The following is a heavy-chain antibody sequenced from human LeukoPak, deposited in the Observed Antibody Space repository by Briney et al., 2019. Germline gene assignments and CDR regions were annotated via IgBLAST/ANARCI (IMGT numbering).Heavy chain of an antibody. V-gene: IGHV4-30-2*01. Sequence: SQTLSLTCAVSGGSISSGGYSWSWIRQPPGKGLEWIGYIYHSGSTYYNPSLKSRVTISVDRSKNQFSLKLSSVTAADTAVYYCARDKGWLLFVPTTSPPKPPFDYWGQGTLVTVSS. CDR2: IYHSGST. CDR1: GGSISSGGYS. CDR3: ARDKGWLLFVPTTSPPKPPFDY. D-gene: IGHD3-3*01. J-gene: IGHJ4*02.